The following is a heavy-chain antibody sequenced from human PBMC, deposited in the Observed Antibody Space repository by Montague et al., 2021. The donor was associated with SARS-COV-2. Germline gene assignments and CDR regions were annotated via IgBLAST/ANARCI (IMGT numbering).Heavy chain of an antibody. V-gene: IGHV4-4*02. Sequence: SETLSLTCVVSGGSISSINWWSWVHQPPGKGLGWIGVIYHSGSTNYNPSLKSLVIISVNKYKNQFSMKLSSVTAAATAVYYCARTGYSSGWHSFDYWGQGTLVTVSS. J-gene: IGHJ4*02. D-gene: IGHD6-19*01. CDR1: GGSISSINW. CDR2: IYHSGST. CDR3: ARTGYSSGWHSFDY.